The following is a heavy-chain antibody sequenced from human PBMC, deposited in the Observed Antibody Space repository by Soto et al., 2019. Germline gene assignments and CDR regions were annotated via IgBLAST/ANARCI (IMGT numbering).Heavy chain of an antibody. V-gene: IGHV5-51*01. Sequence: GESLKISCKGSGYNFTTYWIAWVRQMPGKGLEWMGIIYPGDSDTRYSPSFQGQITISADKSINTAYLQWSSLKASDTAMYYCARTSAAGKYYYGMDVWGQGTTVTVSS. CDR3: ARTSAAGKYYYGMDV. J-gene: IGHJ6*02. CDR2: IYPGDSDT. CDR1: GYNFTTYW. D-gene: IGHD6-13*01.